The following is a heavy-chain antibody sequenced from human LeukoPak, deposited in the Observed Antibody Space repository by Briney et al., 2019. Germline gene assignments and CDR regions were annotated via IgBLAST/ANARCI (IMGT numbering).Heavy chain of an antibody. CDR1: GGSISSYY. CDR3: ARGGSGYDSFYYYGMDV. CDR2: IYDSGSI. V-gene: IGHV4-59*01. Sequence: SETLSLTCTVSGGSISSYYWSWIRQPPGKGLEWIGYIYDSGSINYNPSLKSRVTISLDTSKNQFSLKLSSVTAADTAVYYCARGGSGYDSFYYYGMDVWGQGTTVTVSS. J-gene: IGHJ6*02. D-gene: IGHD5-12*01.